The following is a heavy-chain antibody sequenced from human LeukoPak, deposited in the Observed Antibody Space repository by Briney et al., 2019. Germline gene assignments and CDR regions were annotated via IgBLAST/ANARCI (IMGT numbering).Heavy chain of an antibody. D-gene: IGHD2-21*02. Sequence: GGSLRLPCAASGFTFSSYSMNWVRQAPGKGLEWVSSISSSSSYIYYADSVKGRFTISRDNAKNSLYLQMNSLRAEDTAVYYCASSLDLNIVVVTAIDYWGQGTLVTVSS. CDR2: ISSSSSYI. V-gene: IGHV3-21*01. J-gene: IGHJ4*02. CDR1: GFTFSSYS. CDR3: ASSLDLNIVVVTAIDY.